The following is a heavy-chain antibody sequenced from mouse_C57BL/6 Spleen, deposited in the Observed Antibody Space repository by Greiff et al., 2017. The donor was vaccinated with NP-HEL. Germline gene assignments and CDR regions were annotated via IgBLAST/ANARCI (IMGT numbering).Heavy chain of an antibody. J-gene: IGHJ4*01. Sequence: EVQLQQSGPELVKPGASVKIPCKASGYTFTDYNMDWVKQSHGKSLEWIGDINPNNGGTIYNQKFTGKATLTVDKSSSTAYMELRSLTSEDTAVYDCARSGLLLRAMDYWGQGTSVTVSS. D-gene: IGHD1-1*01. V-gene: IGHV1-18*01. CDR2: INPNNGGT. CDR1: GYTFTDYN. CDR3: ARSGLLLRAMDY.